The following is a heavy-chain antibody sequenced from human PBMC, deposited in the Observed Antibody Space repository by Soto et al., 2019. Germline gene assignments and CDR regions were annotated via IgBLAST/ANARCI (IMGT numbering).Heavy chain of an antibody. CDR1: GFTFSSYA. CDR2: ISYDGSNK. V-gene: IGHV3-30*01. CDR3: ARDRRVPAGNEAPGYYYYYMDV. J-gene: IGHJ6*03. Sequence: GGSLRLSCAASGFTFSSYAMHWVRQAPGKGLERVVFISYDGSNKYYAVSVKGRFTISRDNSKNTLYLQMNSLRAEDTAVYYCARDRRVPAGNEAPGYYYYYMDVWGKGTTVTVSS.